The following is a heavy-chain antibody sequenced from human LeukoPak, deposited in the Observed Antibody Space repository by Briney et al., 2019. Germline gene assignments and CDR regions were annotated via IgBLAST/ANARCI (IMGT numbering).Heavy chain of an antibody. J-gene: IGHJ1*01. V-gene: IGHV4-59*01. Sequence: PSETLSLTCTVSGGSISTYYWNWIRQPPGKGLEWIGYIYHSGSTNYNPSLQSRVTVSVDTSKNQFSLNLNSVTAADTAVYYCARGGAARLHFQNWGQGTLVTVSS. CDR3: ARGGAARLHFQN. CDR1: GGSISTYY. D-gene: IGHD6-6*01. CDR2: IYHSGST.